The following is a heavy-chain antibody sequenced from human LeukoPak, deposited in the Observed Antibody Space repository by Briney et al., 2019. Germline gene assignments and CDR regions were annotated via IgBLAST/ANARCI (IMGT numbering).Heavy chain of an antibody. D-gene: IGHD3-16*01. V-gene: IGHV3-30*02. J-gene: IGHJ3*02. Sequence: GGSLRLSCAASAFTFSRYGMHWVRQAPGKGLEWVAFIRDDGVNKYYADSVKGRFTISRDNAKNSLYLQMNSLSAEDTAIYYCARDPQGGAFDMWGQGTMVTVSP. CDR3: ARDPQGGAFDM. CDR2: IRDDGVNK. CDR1: AFTFSRYG.